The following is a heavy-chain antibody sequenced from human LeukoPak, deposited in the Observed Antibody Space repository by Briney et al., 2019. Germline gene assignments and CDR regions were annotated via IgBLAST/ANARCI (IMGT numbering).Heavy chain of an antibody. J-gene: IGHJ4*02. CDR3: ATRVWRGSYYALYFDY. D-gene: IGHD1-26*01. CDR2: FDPEDGET. V-gene: IGHV1-24*01. CDR1: GYTLTELS. Sequence: GASVKVSCKVSGYTLTELSMHWVRQAPGKGREGMGGFDPEDGETIYAQKFQGSVTMTEDTSTDTAYMELSSLRSEDTAVYYCATRVWRGSYYALYFDYWGQGTLVTVSS.